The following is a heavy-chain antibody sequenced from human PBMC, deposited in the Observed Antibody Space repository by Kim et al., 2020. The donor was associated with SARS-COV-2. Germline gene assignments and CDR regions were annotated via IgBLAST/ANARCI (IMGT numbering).Heavy chain of an antibody. CDR3: ARGGKFYYDTSGYPDDF. V-gene: IGHV3-7*01. D-gene: IGHD3-22*01. CDR2: IKQDGSEK. J-gene: IGHJ4*02. CDR1: GFTFSSYW. Sequence: GGSQRLSCAVSGFTFSSYWMSWVRQAPGKGLEWVANIKQDGSEKNYVDSVRGRFTISRDNAKNSVYLQMNSLRAEDTALYYCARGGKFYYDTSGYPDDFWGQGTLVTVSS.